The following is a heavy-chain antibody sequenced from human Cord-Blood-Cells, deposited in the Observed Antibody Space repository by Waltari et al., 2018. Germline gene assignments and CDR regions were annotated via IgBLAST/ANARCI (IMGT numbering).Heavy chain of an antibody. CDR2: INHSGST. V-gene: IGHV4-34*01. J-gene: IGHJ6*02. CDR3: ARGYSGSYYYYYYGMDV. CDR1: GGSFSGYY. Sequence: QVQLQQWGAGLLKPSATLSLTCAVYGGSFSGYYWRWIPQPPGKGPEWIGAINHSGSTNYNPSLKSRVTISVDTSKNQFSLKLSSVTAADTAVYYCARGYSGSYYYYYYGMDVWGQGTTVTVSS. D-gene: IGHD1-26*01.